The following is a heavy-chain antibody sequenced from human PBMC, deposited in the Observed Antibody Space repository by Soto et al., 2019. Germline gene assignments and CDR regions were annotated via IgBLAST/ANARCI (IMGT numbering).Heavy chain of an antibody. CDR1: GFTFSSYA. V-gene: IGHV3-30-3*01. J-gene: IGHJ4*02. Sequence: GGSLRLSCAASGFTFSSYAMHWVRQAPGKGLEWVAVISYDGSNKYYADSVKGRFTISRDNSKNTLYLQMNSLRAEDTAVYYCARPAGLWGDHSPHFDYWGQGTLVTVSS. CDR3: ARPAGLWGDHSPHFDY. D-gene: IGHD3-10*01. CDR2: ISYDGSNK.